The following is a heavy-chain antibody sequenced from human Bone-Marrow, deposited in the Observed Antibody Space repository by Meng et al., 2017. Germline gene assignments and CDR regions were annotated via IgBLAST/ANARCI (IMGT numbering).Heavy chain of an antibody. CDR3: TRDGYSDCSRTSCFDF. CDR1: GYTLSRYA. J-gene: IGHJ4*02. D-gene: IGHD2-2*01. V-gene: IGHV7-4-1*02. CDR2: ISTNNGNP. Sequence: QVPLVQSGSELRKPGASVKVSCKASGYTLSRYAINWLRQAPGQGLEWMGWISTNNGNPTYAQGFTGRFVFSLDTSVSTAYLQISTLKADDTAVYYCTRDGYSDCSRTSCFDFWGQGTLVTVSS.